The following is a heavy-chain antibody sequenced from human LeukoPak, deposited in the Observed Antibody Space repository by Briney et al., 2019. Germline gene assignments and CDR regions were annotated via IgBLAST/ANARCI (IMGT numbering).Heavy chain of an antibody. Sequence: GASVKVSCKASGGTFSSYAISWVRQAPGQGLEWMGGIIPIFGTANYAQKFQGRVTITADESTSTAYMELSSLRSEDTAVYYCARGKYCSSTSCPGPTLGYWGQGTLVTVSS. CDR2: IIPIFGTA. J-gene: IGHJ4*02. V-gene: IGHV1-69*13. CDR1: GGTFSSYA. CDR3: ARGKYCSSTSCPGPTLGY. D-gene: IGHD2-2*01.